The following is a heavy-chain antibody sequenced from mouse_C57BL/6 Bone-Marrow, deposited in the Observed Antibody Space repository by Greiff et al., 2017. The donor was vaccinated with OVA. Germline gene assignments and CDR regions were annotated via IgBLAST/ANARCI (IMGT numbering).Heavy chain of an antibody. D-gene: IGHD1-1*01. CDR1: GFSFTTYA. Sequence: EVKLVESGGGLVQPKGSLKLSCAASGFSFTTYAMNWVRQAPGKGLEGVARLSSKSNNYATYYADSVKDRFTISRDDSESMLYLQMNNLKTEDTAMYYGVRPYYCGSSYEAMDYWGQGTSVTVSS. J-gene: IGHJ4*01. CDR3: VRPYYCGSSYEAMDY. V-gene: IGHV10-1*01. CDR2: LSSKSNNYAT.